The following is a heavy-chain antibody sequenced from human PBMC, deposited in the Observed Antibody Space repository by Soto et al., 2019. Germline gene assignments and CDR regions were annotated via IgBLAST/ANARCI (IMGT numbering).Heavy chain of an antibody. CDR2: IIPIFGTA. V-gene: IGHV1-69*13. Sequence: SVKVSCKASGGTFSSYAISWVRQAPGQGLEWMGGIIPIFGTANYAQKFQGRVTITADESTSTAYTELSSLRSEDTAVYYCARGGFRGYSYGTDYYYYGMDVWGQGTTVTVSS. CDR1: GGTFSSYA. CDR3: ARGGFRGYSYGTDYYYYGMDV. D-gene: IGHD5-18*01. J-gene: IGHJ6*02.